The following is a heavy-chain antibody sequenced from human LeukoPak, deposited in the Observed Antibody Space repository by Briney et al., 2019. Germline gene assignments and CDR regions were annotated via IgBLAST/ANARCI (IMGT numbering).Heavy chain of an antibody. CDR2: IRSSSSYI. D-gene: IGHD6-19*01. J-gene: IGHJ4*02. CDR3: ARRIAVAAVSEFDY. CDR1: GFTFSSYI. V-gene: IGHV3-21*01. Sequence: GGSLRLSCAASGFTFSSYIMNWVRQAPRQGLGWVSSIRSSSSYIYYADSVKGRFTISRDNAKNSLYLQMNRLRAEDTAVYYCARRIAVAAVSEFDYWGQGTLVTVSS.